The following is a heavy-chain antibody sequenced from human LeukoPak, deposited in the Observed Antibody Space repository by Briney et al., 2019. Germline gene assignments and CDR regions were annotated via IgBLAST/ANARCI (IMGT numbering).Heavy chain of an antibody. J-gene: IGHJ4*02. V-gene: IGHV4-34*01. CDR3: ARGPSNIVVVTAISY. CDR1: GGSFSGYY. Sequence: SETLSLTCAVYGGSFSGYYWSWIRQPPGPGLEWIGEINHSGSTNYNPSLKSRVTISVDTSKNQFSLKLSSVTAADTAVYYCARGPSNIVVVTAISYWGQGTLVTVSS. D-gene: IGHD2-21*02. CDR2: INHSGST.